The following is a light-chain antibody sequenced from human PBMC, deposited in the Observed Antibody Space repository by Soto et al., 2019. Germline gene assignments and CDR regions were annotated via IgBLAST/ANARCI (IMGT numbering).Light chain of an antibody. CDR1: SSNIGAGYD. J-gene: IGLJ1*01. V-gene: IGLV1-40*01. CDR3: QSYDSSLSGSGV. CDR2: ANN. Sequence: QSALTQPPSVSGAPGQRVTISCTGSSSNIGAGYDVHWYQQLPGTAPKLLIYANNNRPSGVPDRFSGSNSGISASLAITGLQAEDEADYYCQSYDSSLSGSGVFGTGTKVTVL.